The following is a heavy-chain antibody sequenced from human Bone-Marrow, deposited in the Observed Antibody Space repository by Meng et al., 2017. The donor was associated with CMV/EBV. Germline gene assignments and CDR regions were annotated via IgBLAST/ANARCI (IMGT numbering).Heavy chain of an antibody. CDR2: IYYSGST. V-gene: IGHV4-31*02. J-gene: IGHJ6*02. D-gene: IGHD3-9*01. CDR3: ARARRLRYFDWVATYYGMDV. Sequence: GGYYWSWIRQQPGKGLEWIGYIYYSGSTYYNPSLKSRVTISVDTSKNQFSLKLSSVTAADTAVYYCARARRLRYFDWVATYYGMDVWGQGTTVTVSS. CDR1: GGYY.